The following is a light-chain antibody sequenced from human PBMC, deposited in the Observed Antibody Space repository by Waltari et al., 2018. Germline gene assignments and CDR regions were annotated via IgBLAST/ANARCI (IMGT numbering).Light chain of an antibody. Sequence: EIVLTQSPGTLSLSPGERATLSCRASQSVSSSYLAWYQQKPGQAPRLLIYGVSNRATGIPDRFSGSGSGTDFTLTISRLEPEDFAVYYCQQHGGSPLYTFGQGTKLEIK. J-gene: IGKJ2*01. CDR2: GVS. V-gene: IGKV3-20*01. CDR1: QSVSSSY. CDR3: QQHGGSPLYT.